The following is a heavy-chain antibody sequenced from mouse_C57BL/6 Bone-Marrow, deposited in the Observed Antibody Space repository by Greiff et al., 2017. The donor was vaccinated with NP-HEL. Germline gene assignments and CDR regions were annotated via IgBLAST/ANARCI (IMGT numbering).Heavy chain of an antibody. D-gene: IGHD2-2*01. V-gene: IGHV3-6*01. CDR2: ISYDGSN. Sequence: VQLQESGPGLVKPSQSLSLTCSVTGYSITSGYYWNWIRQFPGNKLEWMGYISYDGSNNYNPSLKNRISITRDTSTNQFFLKLNSVTTEDTATYYCARWDLVWLRNWYFDVWGRGTTVTVSS. CDR3: ARWDLVWLRNWYFDV. CDR1: GYSITSGYY. J-gene: IGHJ1*03.